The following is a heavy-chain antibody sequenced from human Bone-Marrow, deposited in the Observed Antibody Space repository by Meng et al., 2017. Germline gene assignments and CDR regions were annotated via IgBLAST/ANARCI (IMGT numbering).Heavy chain of an antibody. Sequence: QVQLQESGPGLVKPSQTLSLTCTVSGGSISSGDYYWSWIRRPPGKGLEWIGEINHSGSTNYNPSLKSRVTISVDTSKNQFSLKLSSVTAADTAVYYCARVAYRWGGDCSYFDYWGQGTLVTVSS. J-gene: IGHJ4*02. CDR1: GGSISSGDYY. D-gene: IGHD2-21*02. CDR3: ARVAYRWGGDCSYFDY. V-gene: IGHV4-30-4*01. CDR2: INHSGST.